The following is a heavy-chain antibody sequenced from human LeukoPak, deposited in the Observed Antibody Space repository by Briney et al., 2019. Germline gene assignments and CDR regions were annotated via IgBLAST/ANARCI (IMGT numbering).Heavy chain of an antibody. D-gene: IGHD3-22*01. CDR2: INPNSGGT. Sequence: ASVKVSCKASGYTFTGYYMHWVRQAPGQGLEWMGWINPNSGGTNYAQKFQGRVTMTRDTSISTAYMELSRLRSDDTAVYYCAREGPVYYYYDSSSKEPFDPWGQGTLVTVSS. CDR3: AREGPVYYYYDSSSKEPFDP. CDR1: GYTFTGYY. V-gene: IGHV1-2*02. J-gene: IGHJ5*02.